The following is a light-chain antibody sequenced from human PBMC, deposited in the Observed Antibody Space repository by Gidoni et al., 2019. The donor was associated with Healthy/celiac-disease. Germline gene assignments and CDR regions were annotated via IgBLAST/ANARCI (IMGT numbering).Light chain of an antibody. Sequence: DIQLTQSPSFLSASVGDRVTITCRASQGISSYLAWYQQKPGKAPKLLIYAASTLERGVPSRFRGSGSGKELTLKISSLQPEEFETYYSQQRGNFGHGTKVDIK. V-gene: IGKV1-9*01. J-gene: IGKJ3*01. CDR2: AAS. CDR3: QQRGN. CDR1: QGISSY.